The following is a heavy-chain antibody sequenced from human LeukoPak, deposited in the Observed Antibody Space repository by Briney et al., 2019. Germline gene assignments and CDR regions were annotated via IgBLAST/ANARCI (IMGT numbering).Heavy chain of an antibody. CDR2: IKSDGSTT. J-gene: IGHJ4*02. V-gene: IGHV3-74*01. CDR3: ARVVDTHFDY. D-gene: IGHD5-18*01. CDR1: GCTFSSYW. Sequence: GGSLRLSCAASGCTFSSYWMHWVRQAPGKGLVWVSRIKSDGSTTTYADSVKGRFTISRDNAKNTLYLQMNSLRAEDTAVYYCARVVDTHFDYWGQGTLVTVSS.